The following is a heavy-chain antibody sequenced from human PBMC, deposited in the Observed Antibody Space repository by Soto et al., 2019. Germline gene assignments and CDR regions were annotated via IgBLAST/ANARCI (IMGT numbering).Heavy chain of an antibody. Sequence: SETLSLTCTVSGDSMTSGDYSWSWIRQPRGKGLEWLGYIYRTGNTHYSPSLKSRVSISQDRSKNQFSLELTSVTAADTAVYYCARGDYQYSIDYWGQGTLVTVSS. D-gene: IGHD2-2*01. CDR1: GDSMTSGDYS. J-gene: IGHJ4*02. CDR3: ARGDYQYSIDY. V-gene: IGHV4-30-2*01. CDR2: IYRTGNT.